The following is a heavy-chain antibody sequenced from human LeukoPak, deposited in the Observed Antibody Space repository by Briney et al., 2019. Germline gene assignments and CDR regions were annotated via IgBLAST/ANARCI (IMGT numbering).Heavy chain of an antibody. CDR2: ISGSGGST. CDR1: GFTFSSYA. CDR3: AKKTWVVVPAAAAILNY. Sequence: GGSLRLSCAASGFTFSSYAMSWVRQAPGKGLEWVSAISGSGGSTYYADSVKGRFTISRDNSKNTLYLQMNSLRAEDTAVYYCAKKTWVVVPAAAAILNYWGQGTLVTVSS. D-gene: IGHD2-2*01. V-gene: IGHV3-23*01. J-gene: IGHJ4*02.